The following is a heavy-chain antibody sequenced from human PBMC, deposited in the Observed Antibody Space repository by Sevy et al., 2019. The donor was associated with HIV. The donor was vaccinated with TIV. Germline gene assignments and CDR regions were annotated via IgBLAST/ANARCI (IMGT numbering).Heavy chain of an antibody. CDR3: AKDPSYYYDSSGYLI. CDR1: GFTFSSYG. Sequence: GGSLRLSCAASGFTFSSYGMHGVRQAPGKGLEWVAVISYDGSNKYYADSVKGRFTISRDNSKNTLYLQMNSLRAEDTAVYYCAKDPSYYYDSSGYLIWGQGTLVTVSS. J-gene: IGHJ4*02. V-gene: IGHV3-30*18. CDR2: ISYDGSNK. D-gene: IGHD3-22*01.